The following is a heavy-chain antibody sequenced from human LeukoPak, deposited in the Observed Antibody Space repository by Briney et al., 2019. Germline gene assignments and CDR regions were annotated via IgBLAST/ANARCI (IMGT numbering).Heavy chain of an antibody. Sequence: VSVKVSCKASGYTFTGFCMHWVRQAPGQGLEWMGWINPNSGGTNYAQKFQGRVTMTRDTSITTAYMELNRLRSDDTAVYYCASGAQSIATAVTRGDYFDYWGRGTLVTVSS. CDR1: GYTFTGFC. CDR3: ASGAQSIATAVTRGDYFDY. J-gene: IGHJ4*02. D-gene: IGHD6-13*01. CDR2: INPNSGGT. V-gene: IGHV1-2*02.